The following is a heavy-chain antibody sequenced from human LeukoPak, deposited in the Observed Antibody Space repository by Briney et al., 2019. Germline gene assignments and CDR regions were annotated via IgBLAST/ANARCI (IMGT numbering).Heavy chain of an antibody. V-gene: IGHV1-69*06. D-gene: IGHD4-17*01. CDR2: IIPIFGTA. CDR1: GGTFSSYA. CDR3: ARQRRRATVTTLTSSVDYGMDV. J-gene: IGHJ6*04. Sequence: GASVKVSCKASGGTFSSYAISWVGQAPGQGLEWMGGIIPIFGTANYAQKFQGRVTITADKSTSTAYMELSSLRSEDTAVYYCARQRRRATVTTLTSSVDYGMDVWGKGTTVTVSS.